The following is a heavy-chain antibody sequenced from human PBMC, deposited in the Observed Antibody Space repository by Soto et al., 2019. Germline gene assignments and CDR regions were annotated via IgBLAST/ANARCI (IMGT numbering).Heavy chain of an antibody. D-gene: IGHD6-6*01. J-gene: IGHJ3*02. CDR1: GGSISSSSYF. V-gene: IGHV4-39*01. CDR2: SYYSGST. CDR3: ARYSSSSGSRAFEI. Sequence: QLQLQASGPGLVTPSETLSLTCTVSGGSISSSSYFGGGIRQPPGKGLEWIGCSYYSGSTYYNPSLKSRVTISVDTSKNLFSLKMRSVTAADTSVYFCARYSSSSGSRAFEIWGQGTMVTVSS.